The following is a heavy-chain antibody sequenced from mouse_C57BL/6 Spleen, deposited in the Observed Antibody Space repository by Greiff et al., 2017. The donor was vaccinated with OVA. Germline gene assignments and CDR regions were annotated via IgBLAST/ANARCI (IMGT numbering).Heavy chain of an antibody. CDR3: ARGGVVGYFDY. J-gene: IGHJ2*01. CDR2: ISDGGSYT. CDR1: GFTFSSYA. V-gene: IGHV5-4*03. Sequence: VESGGGLVKPGGSLKLSCAASGFTFSSYAMSWVRQTPEKRLEWVATISDGGSYTYYPDNVKGRFTISRDNAKNNLYLQMSHLKSEDTAMYYCARGGVVGYFDYWGQGTTLTVSS.